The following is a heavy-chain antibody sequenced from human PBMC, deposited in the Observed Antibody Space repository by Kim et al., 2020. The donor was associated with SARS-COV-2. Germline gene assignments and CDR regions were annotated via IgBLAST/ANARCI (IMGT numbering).Heavy chain of an antibody. Sequence: ASVKVSCKASGYTFTGYYMHWVRQAPGQGLEWMGRINPNSGGTNYAQKFQGRVTMTRDTSISTAYMELSRLRSDDTAVYYCARDLPETYYYDSSGSYWGQGTLVTVSS. D-gene: IGHD3-22*01. J-gene: IGHJ4*02. CDR2: INPNSGGT. CDR3: ARDLPETYYYDSSGSY. CDR1: GYTFTGYY. V-gene: IGHV1-2*06.